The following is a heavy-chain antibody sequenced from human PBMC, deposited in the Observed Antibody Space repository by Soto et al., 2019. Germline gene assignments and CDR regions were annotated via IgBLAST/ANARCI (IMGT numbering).Heavy chain of an antibody. CDR1: GYSFTSYW. Sequence: PGESLKISCKGSGYSFTSYWITWVRQMPGKGLELMGIIYPDDSDTRYSPSFQGQVTISADKSISTAYLQWSSLKASDTAMYYCARPFDTSGWYHYWGQGTLLTGS. D-gene: IGHD6-19*01. CDR2: IYPDDSDT. V-gene: IGHV5-51*01. CDR3: ARPFDTSGWYHY. J-gene: IGHJ4*02.